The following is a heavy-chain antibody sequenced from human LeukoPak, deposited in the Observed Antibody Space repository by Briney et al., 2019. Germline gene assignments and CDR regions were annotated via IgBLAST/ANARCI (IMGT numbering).Heavy chain of an antibody. CDR2: INPNSGGT. CDR1: GYTFTDYY. CDR3: ASEPIVPGVLISFFDY. V-gene: IGHV1-2*02. J-gene: IGHJ4*02. D-gene: IGHD3-10*01. Sequence: ASVKVSCKASGYTFTDYYMHWVRQAPGQGLEWMGWINPNSGGTKYAQKFQGRVTMTRDTSISTAYMELSRLRSDDTAVYYCASEPIVPGVLISFFDYWGQGTLVTVSS.